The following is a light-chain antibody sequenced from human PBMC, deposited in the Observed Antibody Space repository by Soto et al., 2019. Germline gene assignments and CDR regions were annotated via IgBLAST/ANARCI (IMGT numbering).Light chain of an antibody. CDR1: TGAVTNGHS. Sequence: QAVVPQEPSLTVSPGGTVTLTCASSTGAVTNGHSPFWFQQKPGQAPRTRIYDTSNKHSWTPARFSGSLLGGKPVLTLSGAQPEDEADYFCLLSYGGARRVFGGGTKLTL. V-gene: IGLV7-46*01. CDR3: LLSYGGARRV. CDR2: DTS. J-gene: IGLJ2*01.